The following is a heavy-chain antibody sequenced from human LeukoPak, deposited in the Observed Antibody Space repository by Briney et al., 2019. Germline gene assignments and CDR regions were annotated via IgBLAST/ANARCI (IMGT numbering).Heavy chain of an antibody. CDR2: IWYDGSNK. CDR3: ATSGGDFWSGYYSYGMDV. CDR1: GFTFSSYG. V-gene: IGHV3-33*01. D-gene: IGHD3-3*01. J-gene: IGHJ6*02. Sequence: GRSLRLSCAASGFTFSSYGMHWVRQAPGKGLEWVAVIWYDGSNKCYADSVKGRFTISRDNSKNTLYLQMNSLRAEDTAVYYCATSGGDFWSGYYSYGMDVWGQGTTVTVSS.